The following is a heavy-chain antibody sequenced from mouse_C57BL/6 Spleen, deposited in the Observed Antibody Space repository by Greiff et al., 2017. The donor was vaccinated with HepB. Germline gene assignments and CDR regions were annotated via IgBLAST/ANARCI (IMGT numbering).Heavy chain of an antibody. CDR2: IDPETGGT. J-gene: IGHJ4*01. CDR3: TFYYDCDYAMDY. V-gene: IGHV1-15*01. D-gene: IGHD2-4*01. Sequence: VQLQESGAELVRPGASVTLSCKASGYTFTDYEMHWVKQTPVHGLEWIGAIDPETGGTAYNQKFKGKAILTADKSSSTAYMELRSLTSEDSAVYYCTFYYDCDYAMDYWGQGTSVTVSS. CDR1: GYTFTDYE.